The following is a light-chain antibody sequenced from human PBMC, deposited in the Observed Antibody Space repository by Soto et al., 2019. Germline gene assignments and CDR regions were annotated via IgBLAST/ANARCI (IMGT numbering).Light chain of an antibody. V-gene: IGKV2-28*01. J-gene: IGKJ5*01. CDR1: QSLLHSNGYNY. CDR3: MQALQMSIT. CDR2: LGS. Sequence: DIVMTQSPLSLPVTPGEPASISCRSSQSLLHSNGYNYLDWFLQKPGQSPQLLIYLGSNRASGVPDRFSGSGSGTDFTLRISRVEAEDVGVYYCMQALQMSITFGQGTRLEIK.